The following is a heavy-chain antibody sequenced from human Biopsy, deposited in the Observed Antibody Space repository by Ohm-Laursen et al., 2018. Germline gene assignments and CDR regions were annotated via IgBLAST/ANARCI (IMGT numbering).Heavy chain of an antibody. CDR1: GDSVSSGSFY. CDR2: IYDRGSTA. Sequence: DTLPLTCTVSGDSVSSGSFYWTWIRQPPGQGLEYIGYIYDRGSTANYNPSLESRVTMSVDMPKNQFSLKLSSVTAADTAIYYCARGMRSSGWPYFDSWGQGTLVTVSS. J-gene: IGHJ4*02. D-gene: IGHD6-19*01. V-gene: IGHV4-61*01. CDR3: ARGMRSSGWPYFDS.